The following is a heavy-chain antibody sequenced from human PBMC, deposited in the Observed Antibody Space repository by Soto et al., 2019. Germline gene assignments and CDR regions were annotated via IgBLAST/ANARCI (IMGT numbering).Heavy chain of an antibody. J-gene: IGHJ4*02. CDR2: ARNKANGYTT. V-gene: IGHV3-72*01. CDR3: ARLIGTSFDL. Sequence: GSLILPCAASGFTCSDHHMDGVRQAPGKGLEWVGRARNKANGYTTAYAASVKGRFTISRDDSKNSLSLQMNSLKTEDTAVYFCARLIGTSFDLWGQGTPVTVSS. CDR1: GFTCSDHH.